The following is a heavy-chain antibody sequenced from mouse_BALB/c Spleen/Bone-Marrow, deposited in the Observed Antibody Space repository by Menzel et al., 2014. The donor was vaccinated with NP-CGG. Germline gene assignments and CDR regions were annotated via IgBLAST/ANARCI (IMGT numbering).Heavy chain of an antibody. J-gene: IGHJ4*01. CDR2: INSNGGST. V-gene: IGHV5-6-3*01. D-gene: IGHD2-3*01. CDR1: GFTFSSYG. CDR3: ARERDGYFRDAMDY. Sequence: EVKLVESGGGLVQPGGSLKLSCAASGFTFSSYGTSWVRQTPDKRLELVATINSNGGSTYYPDSVKGRFTISRDNAKNTLYLQMSSLKSEDTAMYYCARERDGYFRDAMDYWGQGTSVTVSS.